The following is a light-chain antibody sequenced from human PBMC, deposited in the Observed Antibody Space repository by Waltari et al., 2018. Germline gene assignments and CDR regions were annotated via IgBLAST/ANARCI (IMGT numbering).Light chain of an antibody. Sequence: QSALTQPASVSGSPGQSITISCTGTSSDVGRYNFVSWYQQHPGKAPQLIIYEVNKRPSGVSNRLSGSKSGNTASLTISGLQAEDESDYYCCSYAGRSTWVFGGGTKVTV. CDR2: EVN. J-gene: IGLJ3*02. CDR3: CSYAGRSTWV. CDR1: SSDVGRYNF. V-gene: IGLV2-23*02.